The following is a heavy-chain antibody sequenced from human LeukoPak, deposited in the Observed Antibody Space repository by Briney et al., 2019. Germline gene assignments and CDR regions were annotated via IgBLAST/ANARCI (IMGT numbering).Heavy chain of an antibody. CDR2: ISSSSSTI. J-gene: IGHJ5*02. CDR3: ARDALSSDYGPPYPGDNWFDP. Sequence: GGSLRLSCAASGFTFSSYSMNWVRQAPGKGLEWVSYISSSSSTIYYADSVKGRFTISRDNAKNSLYLQMNSLRAEDTAVYYCARDALSSDYGPPYPGDNWFDPWGQGTLVTVSS. V-gene: IGHV3-48*01. CDR1: GFTFSSYS. D-gene: IGHD4-17*01.